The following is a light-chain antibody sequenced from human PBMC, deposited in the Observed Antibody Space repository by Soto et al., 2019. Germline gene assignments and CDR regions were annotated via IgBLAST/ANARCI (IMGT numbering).Light chain of an antibody. Sequence: DIQMTQSPSILSASVGDRVTITCRASQRIDTWLAWYQQKPGTAPKLLIYKATTLQSGVPSRFSGSGSGTEFTLVISSLEPDDFATYYCQQYETFSPWTFGQGTKVDIK. CDR3: QQYETFSPWT. V-gene: IGKV1-5*03. J-gene: IGKJ1*01. CDR2: KAT. CDR1: QRIDTW.